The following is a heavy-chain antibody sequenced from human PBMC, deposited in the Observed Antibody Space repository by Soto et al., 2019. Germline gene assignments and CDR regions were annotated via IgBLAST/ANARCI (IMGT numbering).Heavy chain of an antibody. V-gene: IGHV4-59*11. CDR3: AGCNYDSSDYPQGFDF. J-gene: IGHJ4*02. D-gene: IGHD3-22*01. CDR2: IYYTGST. CDR1: GASISSHY. Sequence: PSETLSLTCTVSGASISSHYWSWIRQPPGKGLEWIGYIYYTGSTNFNPSLKSRVTISLDTSKNRFSLKLSSVTAADTAMYYCAGCNYDSSDYPQGFDFWGQGTLVTVSS.